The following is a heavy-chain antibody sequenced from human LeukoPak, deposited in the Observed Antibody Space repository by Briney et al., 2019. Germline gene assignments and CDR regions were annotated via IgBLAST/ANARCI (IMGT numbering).Heavy chain of an antibody. J-gene: IGHJ4*02. Sequence: PGGSLRLSCAASGFTFSDYYMSWIRQAPEKGLEWVSYISSSGSTIYYADSVKGRFTISRDNAKNTLYLQMNSLRAEDTAVYYCARDTRYDSSGWPDYWGQGTLVTVSS. CDR3: ARDTRYDSSGWPDY. V-gene: IGHV3-11*04. CDR2: ISSSGSTI. D-gene: IGHD3-22*01. CDR1: GFTFSDYY.